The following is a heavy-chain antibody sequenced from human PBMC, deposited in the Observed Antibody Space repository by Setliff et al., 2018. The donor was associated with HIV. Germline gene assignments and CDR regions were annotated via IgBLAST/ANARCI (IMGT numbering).Heavy chain of an antibody. D-gene: IGHD2-8*01. Sequence: SETLSLTCAVSGYSVSSRGYYWGWIRQPPGKGPEWIANILYGGNTYYNPSLKSRVTISVDTSKNHCSLKFNSVTAADRAVYFCARPTTGVGGGAAFDIWGQGTMVTVSS. CDR1: GYSVSSRGYY. V-gene: IGHV4-39*02. CDR2: ILYGGNT. CDR3: ARPTTGVGGGAAFDI. J-gene: IGHJ3*02.